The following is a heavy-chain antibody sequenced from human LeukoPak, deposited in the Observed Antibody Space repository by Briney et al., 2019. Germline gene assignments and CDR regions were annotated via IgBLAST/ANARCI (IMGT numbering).Heavy chain of an antibody. D-gene: IGHD3-22*01. J-gene: IGHJ3*02. CDR1: GFTFSSYG. V-gene: IGHV3-30*02. CDR2: IVYDGSDK. CDR3: AVPYYYDSSGYHDAFDI. Sequence: PGGSLRLSCAASGFTFSSYGMHWVRQAPGKGLEGVAFIVYDGSDKYYADPVKGRFTISRDNSKNPLYLQMNSLRAEDTAVYYCAVPYYYDSSGYHDAFDIWGQGTMVTVSS.